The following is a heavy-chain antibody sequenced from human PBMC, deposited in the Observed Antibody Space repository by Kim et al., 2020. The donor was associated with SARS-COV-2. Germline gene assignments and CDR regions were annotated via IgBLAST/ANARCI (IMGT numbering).Heavy chain of an antibody. D-gene: IGHD4-17*01. V-gene: IGHV3-23*01. CDR3: AKGAYGDYDFDY. J-gene: IGHJ4*02. Sequence: YSPDSVKGRFTISRDNSKNTLYLQMNSLGADDTAVYYCAKGAYGDYDFDYWGQGSLVTVSS.